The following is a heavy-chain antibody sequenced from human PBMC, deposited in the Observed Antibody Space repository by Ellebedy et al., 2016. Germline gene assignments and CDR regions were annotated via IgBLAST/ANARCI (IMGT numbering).Heavy chain of an antibody. V-gene: IGHV4-34*01. Sequence: SETLSLTCAVYGGSFSGYYWSWIRQPPGEGLEWIGEINHSGSTNYNPSLKSRVTISVDTSKNQFSLKLSSVTAAETAVYYCARGLAGGAIFGVAPDYWGQGTLVTVSS. CDR3: ARGLAGGAIFGVAPDY. CDR2: INHSGST. J-gene: IGHJ4*02. D-gene: IGHD3-3*01. CDR1: GGSFSGYY.